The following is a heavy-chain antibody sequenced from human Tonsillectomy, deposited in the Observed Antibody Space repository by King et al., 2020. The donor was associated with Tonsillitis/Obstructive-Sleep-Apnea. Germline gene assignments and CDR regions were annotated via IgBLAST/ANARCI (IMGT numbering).Heavy chain of an antibody. CDR3: ARDRLFLKWLLTVDYYYYMDV. J-gene: IGHJ6*03. Sequence: QLVQSGAEVKKPGASVKVYCKASGYTFTSYGISWVRQAPGQGLEWMVWISAYNGNTNYAQKLQGRVTMTTDTSTSTAYMELRSLRSDDTAVYYCARDRLFLKWLLTVDYYYYMDVWGKGTTVTVSS. CDR1: GYTFTSYG. D-gene: IGHD3-3*01. CDR2: ISAYNGNT. V-gene: IGHV1-18*01.